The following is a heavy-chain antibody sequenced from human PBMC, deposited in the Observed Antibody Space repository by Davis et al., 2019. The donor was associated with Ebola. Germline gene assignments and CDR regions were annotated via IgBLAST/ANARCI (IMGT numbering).Heavy chain of an antibody. D-gene: IGHD4-11*01. J-gene: IGHJ4*02. CDR2: ISGNGDRT. V-gene: IGHV3-23*01. CDR3: AKLNTVTTWPVVGY. Sequence: GESLKISCTTSGFTFSTYALSWVRQAPGEGLEWVASISGNGDRTFYADSVKGRFTISRDNSKNTLYLQMNSLRAEDTAVYYCAKLNTVTTWPVVGYWGQGTLVTVSS. CDR1: GFTFSTYA.